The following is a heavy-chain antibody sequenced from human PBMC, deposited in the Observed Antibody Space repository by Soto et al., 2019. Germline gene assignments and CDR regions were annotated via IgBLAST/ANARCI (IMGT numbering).Heavy chain of an antibody. CDR2: ISGSGGSI. D-gene: IGHD1-1*01. CDR3: VKGYWKGDV. J-gene: IGHJ6*02. V-gene: IGHV3-23*01. Sequence: EVPLLESGGGLVQPGGSLRLSCAASGFTFSTYAMNWVRQAPGNGLEWVSAISGSGGSIHYADSVKGRFTISRDNSKNTLYLQMNSLRDEDTAVDHCVKGYWKGDVGGQGTTVTVSS. CDR1: GFTFSTYA.